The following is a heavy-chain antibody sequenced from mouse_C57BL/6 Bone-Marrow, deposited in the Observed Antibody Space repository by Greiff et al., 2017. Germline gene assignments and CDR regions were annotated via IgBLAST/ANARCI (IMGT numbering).Heavy chain of an antibody. CDR1: GFTFSDYY. J-gene: IGHJ1*03. CDR2: INYDGSST. CDR3: ARGLITTVVEGTFDV. D-gene: IGHD1-1*01. V-gene: IGHV5-16*01. Sequence: QVVESEGGLVQPGRSMKLSCTASGFTFSDYYMAWVRQVPEKGLEWVANINYDGSSTYYLDSLKSRFIISRDNAKNILYLQMSSLKAEDTATYYCARGLITTVVEGTFDVWGTGTTVTVSS.